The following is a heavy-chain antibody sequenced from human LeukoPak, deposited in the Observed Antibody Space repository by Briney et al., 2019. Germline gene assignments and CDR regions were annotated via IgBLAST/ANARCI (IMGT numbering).Heavy chain of an antibody. CDR2: IRGGRSYL. D-gene: IGHD6-19*01. Sequence: GRSLRLSWAGARSTAMVYNMTWVGQAPGKGLNRVSSIRGGRSYLYYADLVKRRSPISRHHAKSSLYLQMNPLRADDTPVYYCARDAHWLVPEGYSYYMDVWGKGTTVTVSS. CDR1: RSTAMVYN. J-gene: IGHJ6*03. CDR3: ARDAHWLVPEGYSYYMDV. V-gene: IGHV3-21*01.